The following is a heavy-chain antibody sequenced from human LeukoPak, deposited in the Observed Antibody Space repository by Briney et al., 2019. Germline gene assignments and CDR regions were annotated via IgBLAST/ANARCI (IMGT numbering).Heavy chain of an antibody. D-gene: IGHD4-23*01. CDR1: GYSFTSYY. CDR2: INPRGGSK. J-gene: IGHJ4*02. V-gene: IGHV1-46*04. Sequence: ASVSVSCKASGYSFTSYYMHWVRQAPGQGLEWMGLINPRGGSKIYAQKLQGRVTITRDSSRNRVYMEKRRVRSKERAGNDCARLNFDYGGNLPDYWGQGTLVTVSS. CDR3: ARLNFDYGGNLPDY.